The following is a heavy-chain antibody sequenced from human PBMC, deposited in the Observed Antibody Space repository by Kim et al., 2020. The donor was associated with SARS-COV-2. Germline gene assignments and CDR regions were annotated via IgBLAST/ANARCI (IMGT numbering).Heavy chain of an antibody. CDR1: GFTFSSYG. CDR3: ARTPGLGYGMDV. J-gene: IGHJ6*02. Sequence: GGSLRLSCAASGFTFSSYGMHWVRQAPGKGLEWVAVIWYDGSNKYYADSVKGRFTISRDNSKNTLYLQMNSLRAEDTAVYYCARTPGLGYGMDVWGQGTTVTVSS. D-gene: IGHD3-10*01. CDR2: IWYDGSNK. V-gene: IGHV3-33*01.